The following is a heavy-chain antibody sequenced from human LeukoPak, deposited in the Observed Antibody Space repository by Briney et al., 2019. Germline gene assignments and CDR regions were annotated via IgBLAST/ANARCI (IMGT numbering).Heavy chain of an antibody. V-gene: IGHV1-2*02. CDR2: INPDSGFT. Sequence: GASVKVSCKTSGYSFTDDYVQWVRQAPGQGLEWMGWINPDSGFTNYAQKFQGRVTMTRDTSISTAYMEVRRLRPDDTAVYYCARDSVIVDTAMDLRFDPWGQGTLVTVSS. J-gene: IGHJ5*02. CDR1: GYSFTDDY. CDR3: ARDSVIVDTAMDLRFDP. D-gene: IGHD5-18*01.